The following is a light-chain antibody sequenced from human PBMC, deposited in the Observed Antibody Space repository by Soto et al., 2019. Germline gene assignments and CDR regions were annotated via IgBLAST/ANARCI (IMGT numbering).Light chain of an antibody. V-gene: IGLV1-47*02. Sequence: QSVLTQPSSASGTPGQRVTISCSGSISNIGGNYVYWYQQLPGTAPKLLIYSNNQRPSGVPDRFSGSKSGTSASLAITGLRSEDEADYYCASWDDSLSSRFYVFGTGTKVTVL. CDR2: SNN. J-gene: IGLJ1*01. CDR3: ASWDDSLSSRFYV. CDR1: ISNIGGNY.